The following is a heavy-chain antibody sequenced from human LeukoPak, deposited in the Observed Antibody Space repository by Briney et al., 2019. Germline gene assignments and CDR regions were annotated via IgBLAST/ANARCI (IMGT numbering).Heavy chain of an antibody. CDR1: GGSISSGDYY. D-gene: IGHD5-12*01. CDR2: MYYSGST. V-gene: IGHV4-30-4*01. Sequence: SQTLSLTCTVSGGSISSGDYYWSWIRQPPGKGLEWIAYMYYSGSTYYNPSLKSRVTMSADTSKNQFSLKLSSVTAADTAVYYCARVENLASGYDEYYYYYMDVWGKGTTVTVSS. CDR3: ARVENLASGYDEYYYYYMDV. J-gene: IGHJ6*03.